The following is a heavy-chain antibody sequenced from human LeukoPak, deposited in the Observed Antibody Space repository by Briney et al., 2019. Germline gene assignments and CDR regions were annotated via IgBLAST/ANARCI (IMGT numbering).Heavy chain of an antibody. CDR3: LVTTRSRGFDY. CDR2: IRQDGSVQ. V-gene: IGHV3-7*01. J-gene: IGHJ4*02. D-gene: IGHD1/OR15-1a*01. CDR1: GFTFSSYW. Sequence: GGSLRLSCAASGFTFSSYWMSWVRQAPGKGLEWVANIRQDGSVQNYVDSVKGRFTISRDNPKNSVYLQMSSLRAEDTAVYYCLVTTRSRGFDYWGQGALVTVSS.